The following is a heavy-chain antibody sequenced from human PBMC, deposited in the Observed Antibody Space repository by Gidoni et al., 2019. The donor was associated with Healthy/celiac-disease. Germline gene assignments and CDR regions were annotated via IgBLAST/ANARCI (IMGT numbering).Heavy chain of an antibody. CDR1: GFTFDDYA. Sequence: EVQLVESGGGLVQPGRSLRLSCAASGFTFDDYAMHWVRQAPGKGLEWVSGISWNSGSIGYADSVKGRFTISRDNAKNSLYLQMNSLRAEDTALYYCAKDGYSSSWYLGSNVPYFDYWGQGTLVTVSS. D-gene: IGHD6-13*01. J-gene: IGHJ4*02. V-gene: IGHV3-9*01. CDR2: ISWNSGSI. CDR3: AKDGYSSSWYLGSNVPYFDY.